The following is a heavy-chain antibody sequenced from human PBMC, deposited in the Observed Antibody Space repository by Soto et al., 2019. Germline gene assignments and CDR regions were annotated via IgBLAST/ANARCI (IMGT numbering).Heavy chain of an antibody. D-gene: IGHD2-2*01. J-gene: IGHJ4*02. V-gene: IGHV1-8*02. CDR1: RYTFSIYD. CDR2: MNPNSGNT. Sequence: GASVKVSCKASRYTFSIYDINWVRQATGQGLEWMGWMNPNSGNTGYAQKFQGRVTMTRDTSISTAYMELSSLRSEDTAVYFCVRGGPYCSTTSCYDDWGQGTLVTVSS. CDR3: VRGGPYCSTTSCYDD.